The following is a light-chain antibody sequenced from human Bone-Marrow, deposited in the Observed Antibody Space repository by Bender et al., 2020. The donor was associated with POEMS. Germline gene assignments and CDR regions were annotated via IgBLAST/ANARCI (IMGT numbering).Light chain of an antibody. V-gene: IGLV2-14*01. CDR2: DVN. CDR1: NRDVGGYNY. Sequence: QSALTQPASVSGSPGQSITISCTGTNRDVGGYNYVSWYQQHPGKAPKVIIYDVNNRPSGVSNRFSGSKSGNTASLTISGLQAEDEADYYCCSYAGSDTLMFGGGTKLTVL. CDR3: CSYAGSDTLM. J-gene: IGLJ3*02.